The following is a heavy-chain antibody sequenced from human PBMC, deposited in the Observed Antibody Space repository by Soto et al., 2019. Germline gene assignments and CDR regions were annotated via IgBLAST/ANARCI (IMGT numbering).Heavy chain of an antibody. CDR2: INHGGST. J-gene: IGHJ5*02. CDR1: GESFIGYY. V-gene: IGHV4-34*01. D-gene: IGHD5-12*01. CDR3: ARTDIVTTNWFDP. Sequence: QVHLQQWGAGLLKPSETLSLTCAVYGESFIGYYWTWIRQSPGKGLEWIGEINHGGSTNYNPSLKIRVTISIDTCKNQCSLKLTSVTAADTSVYYCARTDIVTTNWFDPWGQGTLVTVSS.